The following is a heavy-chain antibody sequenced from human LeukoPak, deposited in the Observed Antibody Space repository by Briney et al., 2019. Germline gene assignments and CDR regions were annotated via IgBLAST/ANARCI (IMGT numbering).Heavy chain of an antibody. CDR1: GGSISSGSYY. D-gene: IGHD1-26*01. Sequence: SQTLSLTCTVSGGSISSGSYYWSWIRQPAGKGLEWIGRIYTSGSTNYNPSLKSRVTISVDTSKNQFSLKLSSVTAADTAVYYCARAPLGSPDWFDPWGQGTLVTVSS. CDR3: ARAPLGSPDWFDP. CDR2: IYTSGST. V-gene: IGHV4-61*02. J-gene: IGHJ5*02.